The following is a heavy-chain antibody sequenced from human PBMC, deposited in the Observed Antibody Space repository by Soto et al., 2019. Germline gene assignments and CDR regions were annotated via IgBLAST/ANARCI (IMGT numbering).Heavy chain of an antibody. J-gene: IGHJ4*02. CDR2: ISANDVGT. Sequence: GSLSLSCEASGFTLMNYAMTWVRQAPGKGLEWVSLISANDVGTYYAESVKTRFTISTDQSRNTVYLQMDSLRADDTAIYYCAKAKNDYNWDNRPPFDYWGQGTLVTVSS. D-gene: IGHD1-20*01. CDR1: GFTLMNYA. V-gene: IGHV3-23*01. CDR3: AKAKNDYNWDNRPPFDY.